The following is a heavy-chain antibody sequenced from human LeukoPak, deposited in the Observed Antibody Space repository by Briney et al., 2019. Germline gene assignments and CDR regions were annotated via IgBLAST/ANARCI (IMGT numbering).Heavy chain of an antibody. D-gene: IGHD3-22*01. Sequence: GESLKISCKGSGYSFTSYWIGWVRQMPGKGLEWMGIIYPGDSDTRYSPSFQGQVTISADKSISTAYLQWSSLRASDTAMYYCARISYYYDTAGADWTLLDYWGQGTLVTVSS. CDR1: GYSFTSYW. CDR3: ARISYYYDTAGADWTLLDY. CDR2: IYPGDSDT. J-gene: IGHJ4*02. V-gene: IGHV5-51*01.